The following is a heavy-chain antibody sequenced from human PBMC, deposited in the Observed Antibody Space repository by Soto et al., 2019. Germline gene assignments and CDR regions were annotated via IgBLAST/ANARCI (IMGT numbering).Heavy chain of an antibody. CDR2: IDPSDSQT. CDR3: ARQIYDSDTGPNFQYYFDS. Sequence: PGESLKISCQGSGYSFAGYWITWVRQKPGKGLEWMGQIDPSDSQTYYSPSFRGHVTISVTKSITTVFLQWSSLRASDTAMYYCARQIYDSDTGPNFQYYFDSWGQGTPVNVSS. CDR1: GYSFAGYW. J-gene: IGHJ4*02. V-gene: IGHV5-10-1*01. D-gene: IGHD3-22*01.